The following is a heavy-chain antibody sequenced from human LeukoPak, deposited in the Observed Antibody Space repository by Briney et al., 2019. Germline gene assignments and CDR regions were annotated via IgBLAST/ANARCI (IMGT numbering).Heavy chain of an antibody. Sequence: GGSLRLSCAASGFTFSSYAMSWVRQAPGKGLEWVSATSGSGGSTYYADSVKGRFTISRDNSKNTLYLQMNSLRAEDTAVYYCAKDSSGYSLVYWGQGTLVTVSS. CDR2: TSGSGGST. CDR1: GFTFSSYA. J-gene: IGHJ4*02. CDR3: AKDSSGYSLVY. V-gene: IGHV3-23*01. D-gene: IGHD3-22*01.